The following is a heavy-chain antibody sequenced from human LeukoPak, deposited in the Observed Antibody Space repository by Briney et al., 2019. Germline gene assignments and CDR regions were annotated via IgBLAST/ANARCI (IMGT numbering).Heavy chain of an antibody. CDR1: GGSITSTNW. V-gene: IGHV4-4*02. CDR3: SRENGAFSPFGY. Sequence: SETLSLTCGVSGGSITSTNWWSWVRQPPGQGLAWIGEVSLSGLTNYNPSLSSRVIMALDTSKNHLSLHLTSVTAADTAVYYCSRENGAFSPFGYWGQGYLVTVLS. CDR2: VSLSGLT. D-gene: IGHD2-8*01. J-gene: IGHJ4*02.